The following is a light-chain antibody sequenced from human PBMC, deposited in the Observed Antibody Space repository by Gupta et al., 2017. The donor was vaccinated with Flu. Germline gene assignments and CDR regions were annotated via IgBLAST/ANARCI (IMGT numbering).Light chain of an antibody. J-gene: IGKJ3*01. CDR3: QHYDSSPST. Sequence: VLTQSPGILSLSPGERAALSCRASQTVNSHNLAWYQQKPGQAPRLLIYGASSRATGIPDRFSGSGSGTDFTLTISRLEPEDFAVYYCQHYDSSPSTFGHGTKVDI. CDR1: QTVNSHN. V-gene: IGKV3-20*01. CDR2: GAS.